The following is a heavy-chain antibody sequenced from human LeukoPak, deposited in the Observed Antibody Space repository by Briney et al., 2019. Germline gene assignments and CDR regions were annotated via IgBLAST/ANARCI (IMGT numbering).Heavy chain of an antibody. CDR1: GGSISNYY. Sequence: SETLPLTCTVSGGSISNYYWSWIRQPPGKGLEWIGYIYYSGSTNYNPSLKSRVTISVDTSKNQFSLKLSSVTAADTAVYYCARETAAAGRANWFDPWGQGTLVAVSS. D-gene: IGHD6-13*01. CDR2: IYYSGST. J-gene: IGHJ5*02. CDR3: ARETAAAGRANWFDP. V-gene: IGHV4-59*01.